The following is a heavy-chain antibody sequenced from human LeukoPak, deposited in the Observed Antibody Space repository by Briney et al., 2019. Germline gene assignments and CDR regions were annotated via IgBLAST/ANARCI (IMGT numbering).Heavy chain of an antibody. CDR1: GGSISSYY. CDR2: IYYSGST. CDR3: ARAYSNYGYYYYMDV. V-gene: IGHV4-59*01. D-gene: IGHD4-11*01. J-gene: IGHJ6*03. Sequence: SETLSLTCTVSGGSISSYYWIWIRQPPGKVLEWIGYIYYSGSTNYNPSLKIRVAISVDTSKNQFSLKLSSVTAADTAVYYCARAYSNYGYYYYMDVWGKGTTVTLSS.